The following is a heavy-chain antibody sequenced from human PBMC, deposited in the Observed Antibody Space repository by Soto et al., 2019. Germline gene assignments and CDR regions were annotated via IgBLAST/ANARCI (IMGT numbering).Heavy chain of an antibody. CDR2: IYPGDPDT. CDR3: ARTCHGSGSYYNVHYYYYYGMDV. Sequence: PGESLKISCKGSGYSFTSYWIGWVRQMPGKGLEWMGIIYPGDPDTRYSPSFQGQVTISADKSISTAYLQWSSLKASDTAMYYCARTCHGSGSYYNVHYYYYYGMDVWGQGTTVTVSS. CDR1: GYSFTSYW. D-gene: IGHD3-10*01. V-gene: IGHV5-51*01. J-gene: IGHJ6*02.